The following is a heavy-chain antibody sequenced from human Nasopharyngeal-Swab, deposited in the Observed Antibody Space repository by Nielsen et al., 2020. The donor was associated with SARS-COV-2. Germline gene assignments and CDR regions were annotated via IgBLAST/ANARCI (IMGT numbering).Heavy chain of an antibody. CDR1: GFTFSNYW. Sequence: GESLKISCAASGFTFSNYWMSWVRQAPGKGLEWVANIKQDGSEKNYVDSVKGRFTVSRDNAKNTLYLQMNNLRAEDAAIYYCVKGSDYWGQGTLVTVSS. CDR3: VKGSDY. CDR2: IKQDGSEK. V-gene: IGHV3-7*01. J-gene: IGHJ4*02.